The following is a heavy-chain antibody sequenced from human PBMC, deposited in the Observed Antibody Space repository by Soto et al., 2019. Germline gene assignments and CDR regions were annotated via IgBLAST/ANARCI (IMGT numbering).Heavy chain of an antibody. Sequence: GGSLRVSCAASEFDFGVYAMHWVRQAPGEGLEWVSVINAGATHTFYTDSVKVRFTISRDNSKNTVYLQMNSLRVDDTAIYYCAKSRGNRASYGLHXWGQVTTVTVS. CDR1: EFDFGVYA. CDR2: INAGATHT. J-gene: IGHJ6*02. V-gene: IGHV3-23*01. D-gene: IGHD3-16*02. CDR3: AKSRGNRASYGLHX.